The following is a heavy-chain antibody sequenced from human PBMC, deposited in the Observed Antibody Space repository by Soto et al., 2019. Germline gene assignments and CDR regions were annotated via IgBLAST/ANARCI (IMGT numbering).Heavy chain of an antibody. J-gene: IGHJ5*02. CDR1: GASISSSNW. D-gene: IGHD6-19*01. Sequence: QVQLQESGPGLVKPSGTLSLTCAVSGASISSSNWWSWVRQPPGKGLEWIGEIYHSGSTHYNPSLKSRVTISVDKSKNQFSLRLTSVTAADTAVNYCARVPAVAINWFDPWGQGTLVTVSS. CDR2: IYHSGST. CDR3: ARVPAVAINWFDP. V-gene: IGHV4-4*02.